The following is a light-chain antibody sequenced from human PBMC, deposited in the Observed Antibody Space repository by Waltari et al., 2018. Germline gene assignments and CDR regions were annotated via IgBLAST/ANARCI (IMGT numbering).Light chain of an antibody. CDR3: QQYNTFSGS. Sequence: DIQMTQSPSPLSASIGDKVTITCRASHTVNNWLAWYQLKPGKAPKLLSSEVSTLDSGVPSRFSGSGSATEFTLTIASLQPDDLSTYYCQQYNTFSGSFGQGTKVEVK. J-gene: IGKJ1*01. V-gene: IGKV1-5*03. CDR1: HTVNNW. CDR2: EVS.